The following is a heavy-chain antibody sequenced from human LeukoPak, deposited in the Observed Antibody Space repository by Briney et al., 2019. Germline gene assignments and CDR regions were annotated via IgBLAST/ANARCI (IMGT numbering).Heavy chain of an antibody. CDR1: GFTFSDYY. CDR2: INSDGSST. V-gene: IGHV3-74*01. D-gene: IGHD2-15*01. CDR3: ARDAHPYCSGGSCYSSVGWFDP. J-gene: IGHJ5*02. Sequence: GGSLRLSCAASGFTFSDYYMSWIRQAPGKGLEWVSRINSDGSSTSYADSVKGRFTISRDNAKNTLYLQMNSLRAEDTAVYYCARDAHPYCSGGSCYSSVGWFDPWGQGTLVTVSS.